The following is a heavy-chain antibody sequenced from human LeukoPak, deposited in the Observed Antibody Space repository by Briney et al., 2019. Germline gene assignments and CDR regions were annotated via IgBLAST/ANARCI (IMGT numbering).Heavy chain of an antibody. D-gene: IGHD5-12*01. CDR3: ARRPPTSYFDY. V-gene: IGHV3-23*01. CDR2: ISVGGNSA. Sequence: GGSLRLSCEASGFTFRSYVMTWVRQAPGKGLEWVSAISVGGNSAYYADSVKGRFSFSRASSKNTLSLQMNSQRAEDTAVYYLARRPPTSYFDYWGQGTLVTVSS. J-gene: IGHJ4*02. CDR1: GFTFRSYV.